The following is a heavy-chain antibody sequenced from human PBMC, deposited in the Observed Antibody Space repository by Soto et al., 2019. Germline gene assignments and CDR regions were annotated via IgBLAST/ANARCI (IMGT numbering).Heavy chain of an antibody. D-gene: IGHD6-6*01. CDR1: GGSISSSSYY. CDR3: ASRIAARLVYYMAV. V-gene: IGHV4-39*01. CDR2: IYYSGST. Sequence: SETLSLTCTVSGGSISSSSYYWGWIRQPPGKGLEWIGSIYYSGSTYYNPSLKSRVTISVDTSKNQFSLKLSSVTAADTAVYYCASRIAARLVYYMAVWGKGTTVTVSS. J-gene: IGHJ6*03.